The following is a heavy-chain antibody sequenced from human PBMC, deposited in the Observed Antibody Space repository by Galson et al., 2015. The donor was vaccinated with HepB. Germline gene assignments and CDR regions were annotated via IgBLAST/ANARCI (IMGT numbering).Heavy chain of an antibody. CDR2: ISYDGSNK. D-gene: IGHD3-10*01. CDR3: ASDTYYYGSGSYPNDY. J-gene: IGHJ4*02. CDR1: GFTFSSYG. V-gene: IGHV3-30*03. Sequence: SLRLSCAASGFTFSSYGMHWVRQAPGKGLEWVAVISYDGSNKYYADSVKGRFTISRDNSKNTLYLQMNSLRAEDTAVYYCASDTYYYGSGSYPNDYWGQGTLVTVSS.